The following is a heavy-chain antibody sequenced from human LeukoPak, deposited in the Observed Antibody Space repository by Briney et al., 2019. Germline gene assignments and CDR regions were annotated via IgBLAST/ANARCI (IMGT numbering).Heavy chain of an antibody. V-gene: IGHV3-7*01. Sequence: GGSLRLSCAASGFTFSSYWMTWVRQAPGKGLEWVANMKHDGTKKNYADSVKGRLTISRDNAKNSLYLQMNSLRAEDTALYYCARIVGADEGADYWGQGTLVTVSS. D-gene: IGHD1-26*01. CDR3: ARIVGADEGADY. CDR1: GFTFSSYW. J-gene: IGHJ4*02. CDR2: MKHDGTKK.